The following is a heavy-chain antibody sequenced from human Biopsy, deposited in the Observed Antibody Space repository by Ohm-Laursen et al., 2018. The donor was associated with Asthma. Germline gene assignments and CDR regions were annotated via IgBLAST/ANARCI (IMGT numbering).Heavy chain of an antibody. CDR1: GGAIRTSGYY. J-gene: IGHJ4*02. V-gene: IGHV4-39*01. Sequence: GTLSLTCSVSGGAIRTSGYYWGWIRQPPGKGLEWIGSMYYSGSAYYNPSLESRVTISVDTSKNQFSLKLSSVTAADTAVYFCARHQEAASYHYDGSIAYWGQGIPVTASS. CDR3: ARHQEAASYHYDGSIAY. CDR2: MYYSGSA. D-gene: IGHD3-22*01.